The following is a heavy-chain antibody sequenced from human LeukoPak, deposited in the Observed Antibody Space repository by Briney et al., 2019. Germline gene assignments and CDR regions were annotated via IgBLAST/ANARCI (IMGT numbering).Heavy chain of an antibody. CDR1: GFTFSNAW. D-gene: IGHD6-13*01. CDR2: IKSKTDGGTT. V-gene: IGHV3-15*01. CDR3: TTDKYSSSWSNFDY. Sequence: GGSLRLSCAASGFTFSNAWMSWVRQAPGKGLEWVGRIKSKTDGGTTDYAAPVKGRFAISRDDSKNTLYLQMNSLKTEDTAVYYCTTDKYSSSWSNFDYWGQGTLVTVSS. J-gene: IGHJ4*02.